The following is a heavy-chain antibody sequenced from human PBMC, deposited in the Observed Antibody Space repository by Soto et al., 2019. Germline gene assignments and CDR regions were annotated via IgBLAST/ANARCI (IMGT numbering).Heavy chain of an antibody. CDR3: AKVGDSSSSGRHFDY. CDR2: ISYDGSNK. V-gene: IGHV3-30-3*01. Sequence: PGGSLRLSCAASGFTFSSYAMHWVRQAPGKGLEWVAVISYDGSNKYYADSVKGRFTISRDNSKNTLYLQMNSLRAEDTAVYYCAKVGDSSSSGRHFDYWGQGTLVTVSS. CDR1: GFTFSSYA. D-gene: IGHD6-6*01. J-gene: IGHJ4*02.